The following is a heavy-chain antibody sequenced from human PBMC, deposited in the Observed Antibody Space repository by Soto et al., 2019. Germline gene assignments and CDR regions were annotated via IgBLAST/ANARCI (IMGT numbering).Heavy chain of an antibody. J-gene: IGHJ6*03. D-gene: IGHD3-10*01. CDR3: AREAPITMVRGVINDYYYYMDV. CDR1: GYTFTGYY. CDR2: INPNSGGT. V-gene: IGHV1-2*04. Sequence: ASVKVSCKASGYTFTGYYMHWVRQAPGQGLEWMGWINPNSGGTNYAQKFQGWVTMTRDTSISTAYMELSRLRSDDTAVYYCAREAPITMVRGVINDYYYYMDVWGKGTTVTVSS.